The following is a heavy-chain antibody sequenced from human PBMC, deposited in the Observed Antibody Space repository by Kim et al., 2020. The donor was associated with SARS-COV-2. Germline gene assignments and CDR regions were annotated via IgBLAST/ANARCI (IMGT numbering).Heavy chain of an antibody. CDR2: ISSGSIYI. CDR3: TKDQLNERGVGEAPFHS. J-gene: IGHJ4*02. CDR1: GFTFRSYT. Sequence: GGSLRLSCEASGFTFRSYTMNWVRQAPGKGLEWVSSISSGSIYIYYVDSVKGRFTISRDNAKNSLYLQMNSLRAEDTAVYFCTKDQLNERGVGEAPFHSWGQGTLVTVSS. V-gene: IGHV3-21*06. D-gene: IGHD3-10*01.